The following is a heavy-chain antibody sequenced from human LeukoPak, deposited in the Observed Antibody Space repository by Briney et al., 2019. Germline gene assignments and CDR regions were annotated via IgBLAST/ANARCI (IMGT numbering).Heavy chain of an antibody. CDR1: GFTFSNAG. Sequence: GGSLRLSCAASGFTFSNAGMSWVRQAPGKGLEWVGRIKSKTDGGTTDYAAPVKGRFTISRDDSKNTLYLQMNSLKTEDTAVYQCTTGPGYSNGWAMGYCGQGTLVTVSS. CDR2: IKSKTDGGTT. CDR3: TTGPGYSNGWAMGY. V-gene: IGHV3-15*01. J-gene: IGHJ4*02. D-gene: IGHD5-18*01.